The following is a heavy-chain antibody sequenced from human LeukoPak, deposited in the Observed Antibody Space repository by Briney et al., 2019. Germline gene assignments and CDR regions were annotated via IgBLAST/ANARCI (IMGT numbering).Heavy chain of an antibody. CDR1: GGSISSGGYY. CDR3: ARDGPDTVTMGWFDP. CDR2: IYYSGST. D-gene: IGHD4-17*01. V-gene: IGHV4-31*03. Sequence: SQTLSLTCTVSGGSISSGGYYWSWIRQHPGKGLEWIGYIYYSGSTYYNPSLKSRVTISVDTSKNQFSLKLSSVTAADTAVYYCARDGPDTVTMGWFDPWGQGTLVPVSS. J-gene: IGHJ5*02.